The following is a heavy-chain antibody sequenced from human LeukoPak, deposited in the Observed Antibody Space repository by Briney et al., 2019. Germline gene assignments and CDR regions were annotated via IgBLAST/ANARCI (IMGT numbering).Heavy chain of an antibody. V-gene: IGHV4-31*03. CDR2: IYYSGST. CDR3: ARAYCGGDSYSGASRWFDP. D-gene: IGHD2-21*02. Sequence: SETLSLTCTVSGGSISSGGYYWSWIRQHPGKGLEWIGYIYYSGSTYYNPSLKSRVTISVDTSKNQFSLKLSSVTAADTAVYYCARAYCGGDSYSGASRWFDPWGQGTLVTVSS. CDR1: GGSISSGGYY. J-gene: IGHJ5*02.